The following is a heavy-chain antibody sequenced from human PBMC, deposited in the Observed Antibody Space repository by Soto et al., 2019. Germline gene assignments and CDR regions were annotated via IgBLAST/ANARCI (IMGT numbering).Heavy chain of an antibody. CDR2: IKGDGTEQ. V-gene: IGHV3-7*01. CDR3: ARVRGRDIVILPAPSDY. D-gene: IGHD2-15*01. Sequence: PGGSLRLSCAASGFTFSRFWMTWFRQAPGRGLEWVANIKGDGTEQYYADSVKGRFTISRDNDRDSLYLQMNSLGDEDTAVYYFARVRGRDIVILPAPSDYWGQGALVTVSS. J-gene: IGHJ4*02. CDR1: GFTFSRFW.